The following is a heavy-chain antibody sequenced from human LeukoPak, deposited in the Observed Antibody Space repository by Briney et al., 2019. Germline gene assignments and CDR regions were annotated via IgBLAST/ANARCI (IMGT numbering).Heavy chain of an antibody. CDR1: GFTFSNYD. D-gene: IGHD3-22*01. Sequence: GGSLRLSCAASGFTFSNYDMSWVRQAPGKGLEWVSGISGSGGSTYHADSVKGRFTISRDTSKNTLYLQMNSLRAEDTAVYYCAKELDSSGYFVYWGQGTLVTVSS. CDR2: ISGSGGST. V-gene: IGHV3-23*01. CDR3: AKELDSSGYFVY. J-gene: IGHJ4*02.